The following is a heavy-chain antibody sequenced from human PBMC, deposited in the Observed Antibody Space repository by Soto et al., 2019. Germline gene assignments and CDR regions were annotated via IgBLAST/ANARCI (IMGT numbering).Heavy chain of an antibody. J-gene: IGHJ4*02. D-gene: IGHD4-17*01. CDR2: ISWNSGSI. Sequence: SLRLSCAASGFTFDDYAMHWVRHAPGKGLEWVSGISWNSGSIGYADSVKGRFTISRDNAKNSLYLQMNSLRAEDTALYYCAKNYDYGDYDGFDYWGQGTLVTVSS. CDR1: GFTFDDYA. CDR3: AKNYDYGDYDGFDY. V-gene: IGHV3-9*01.